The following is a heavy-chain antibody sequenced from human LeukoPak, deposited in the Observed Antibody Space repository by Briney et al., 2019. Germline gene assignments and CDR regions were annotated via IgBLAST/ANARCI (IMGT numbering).Heavy chain of an antibody. CDR2: ISYDGSNK. CDR1: GFTFSSYA. CDR3: ARTPDKGYSYGDDY. D-gene: IGHD5-18*01. Sequence: GGSLRLSCAAYGFTFSSYAMHWLRQAPGKGLEWVAVISYDGSNKYYADSVKGRFTISRDNSKNTLYLQMNSLRAEDTAVYYCARTPDKGYSYGDDYWGQGTLVTVSS. V-gene: IGHV3-30*04. J-gene: IGHJ4*02.